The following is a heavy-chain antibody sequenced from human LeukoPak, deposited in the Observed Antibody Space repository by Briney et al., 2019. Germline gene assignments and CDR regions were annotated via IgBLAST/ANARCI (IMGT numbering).Heavy chain of an antibody. Sequence: SEPLSLTCTVSGGPISSHSWSWIRQPPGKGLEWIGYIYYSGSTNYNPSLKSRVTISVDTSKNQFSLKLSSVTAADTAVYYCARVTRTYSSSSNPYFDYWGQGTLVTVSS. CDR2: IYYSGST. V-gene: IGHV4-59*11. CDR1: GGPISSHS. CDR3: ARVTRTYSSSSNPYFDY. J-gene: IGHJ4*02. D-gene: IGHD6-13*01.